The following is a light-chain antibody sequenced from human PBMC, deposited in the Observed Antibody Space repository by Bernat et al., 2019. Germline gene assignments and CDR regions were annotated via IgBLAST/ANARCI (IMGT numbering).Light chain of an antibody. CDR1: QSLLHSNGYNY. J-gene: IGKJ3*01. Sequence: DIVMTQSPLSLPVTPGEPASISCRSSQSLLHSNGYNYLDWYLQKPGQSPQLLIYLGSNRASGAPERFSGSGSGTDFTLKISRVEAEDVGVYYCMQALQTPFTFGPGTKVDIK. CDR2: LGS. CDR3: MQALQTPFT. V-gene: IGKV2-28*01.